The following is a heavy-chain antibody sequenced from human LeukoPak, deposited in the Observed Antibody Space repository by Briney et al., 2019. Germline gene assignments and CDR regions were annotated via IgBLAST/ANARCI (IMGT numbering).Heavy chain of an antibody. CDR1: GGSFSGYY. D-gene: IGHD3-22*01. V-gene: IGHV4-34*01. CDR3: ASSPRDSSGYYREFDY. Sequence: KPSETLSLTCAVYGGSFSGYYWSCIRQPPGKGLEWIGEINHSGSTNYNPSLKSRVTISVDTSKNQFSLKLSSVTAADTAVYYCASSPRDSSGYYREFDYWGQGTLVTVSS. CDR2: INHSGST. J-gene: IGHJ4*02.